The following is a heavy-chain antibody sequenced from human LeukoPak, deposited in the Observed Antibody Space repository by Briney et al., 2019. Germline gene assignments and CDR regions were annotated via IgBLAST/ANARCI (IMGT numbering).Heavy chain of an antibody. CDR3: TRELEYRGSPDDAFDI. CDR2: IKRDGSGT. CDR1: GFSFSYFW. J-gene: IGHJ3*02. Sequence: PGGSLRLSCAASGFSFSYFWMHWVRQAPGKGRVWVSRIKRDGSGTSYADSVKGRFTISRDNAKNTLSLQMNSLRAEDTAVYYCTRELEYRGSPDDAFDIWGQGTMVTVSS. V-gene: IGHV3-74*01. D-gene: IGHD1-26*01.